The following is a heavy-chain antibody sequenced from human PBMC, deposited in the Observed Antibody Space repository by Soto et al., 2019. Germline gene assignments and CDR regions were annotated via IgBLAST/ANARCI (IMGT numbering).Heavy chain of an antibody. J-gene: IGHJ5*02. V-gene: IGHV3-23*01. CDR2: ISGSGGST. CDR3: AKDAGYCSGGSCPPGNWFDP. CDR1: GFTFSSYA. Sequence: PGGSLRLSCAASGFTFSSYAMSWVRQAPGKGLEWVSAISGSGGSTYYADSVKGRFTISRDNSKNTLYLQMNSLRAEDTAVYYCAKDAGYCSGGSCPPGNWFDPWGQGTLVTVSS. D-gene: IGHD2-15*01.